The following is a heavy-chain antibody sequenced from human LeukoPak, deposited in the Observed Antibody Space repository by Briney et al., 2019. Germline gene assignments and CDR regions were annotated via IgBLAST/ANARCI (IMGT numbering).Heavy chain of an antibody. CDR1: GFSLSTTGVA. J-gene: IGHJ4*02. V-gene: IGHV2-5*01. CDR3: AHKGRGSGSYTM. D-gene: IGHD3-10*01. CDR2: HYWNNDK. Sequence: SGPTLVNPTQTLTLTCTFSGFSLSTTGVAVGWIRQPPGKALEWLAVHYWNNDKSYSPSLKSRLTITKDTSKNQVVLIMTNMDPVDTATYYCAHKGRGSGSYTMWGQGTLVTVSS.